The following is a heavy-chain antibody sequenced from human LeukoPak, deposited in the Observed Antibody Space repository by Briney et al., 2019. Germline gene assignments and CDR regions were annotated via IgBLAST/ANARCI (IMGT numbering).Heavy chain of an antibody. CDR1: GYTFTNYD. D-gene: IGHD2-2*03. J-gene: IGHJ4*02. V-gene: IGHV1-18*01. Sequence: ASVKVSCKAYGYTFTNYDITWVRQAPGRGLEWMGWISAYSGNTNYAQKLQGRVTMTTDTSTSTAYMELRSLRSDDTAVYYCARETYGYYFDYWGQGTLVTVSS. CDR2: ISAYSGNT. CDR3: ARETYGYYFDY.